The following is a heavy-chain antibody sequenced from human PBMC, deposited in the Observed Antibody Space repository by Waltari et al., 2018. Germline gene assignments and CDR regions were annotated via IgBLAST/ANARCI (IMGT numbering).Heavy chain of an antibody. CDR1: GYTFTDYH. CDR2: INPKSGGT. D-gene: IGHD2-8*02. J-gene: IGHJ4*02. CDR3: ARRSCTGECYAPYVY. V-gene: IGHV1-2*04. Sequence: QVQLVQSGAEVTKPGASVKVSCKPSGYTFTDYHIHWVRQAPGQGLEWMGWINPKSGGTNDAKTFQGWVTMTRDTSTSTGYMELSSLKSDDTAVYYCARRSCTGECYAPYVYWGQGSLVTVSS.